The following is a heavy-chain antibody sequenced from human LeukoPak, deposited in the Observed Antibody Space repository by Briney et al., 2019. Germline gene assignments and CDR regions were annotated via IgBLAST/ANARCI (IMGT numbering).Heavy chain of an antibody. CDR3: ARDTYSSAE. CDR1: GFTFSNYW. CDR2: IHSDGGTT. D-gene: IGHD6-25*01. Sequence: GGSLTLSCAPSGFTFSNYWMLWVRHAPGKGLVCVSLIHSDGGTTNYADSVKGRFTISRDNDKNTLYLQMNSLRVEDTAVYYCARDTYSSAEGGQGTLVTVS. J-gene: IGHJ4*02. V-gene: IGHV3-74*01.